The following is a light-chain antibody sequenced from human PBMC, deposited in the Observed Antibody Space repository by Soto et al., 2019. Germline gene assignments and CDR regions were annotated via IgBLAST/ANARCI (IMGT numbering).Light chain of an antibody. V-gene: IGLV2-11*01. CDR1: SSDVGGYNY. CDR2: DVS. J-gene: IGLJ1*01. CDR3: CSYAGSYTHV. Sequence: QSVLTQHRSVSGSPGQSVTISCTGTSSDVGGYNYVSWYQQHTGKAPKLMIYDVSKRPSGVPDRFSGSKSGNTASLTISGLQAEDEADYYCCSYAGSYTHVFGTGTKLTVL.